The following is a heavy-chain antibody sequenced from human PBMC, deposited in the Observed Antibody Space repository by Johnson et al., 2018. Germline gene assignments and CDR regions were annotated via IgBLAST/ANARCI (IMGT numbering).Heavy chain of an antibody. Sequence: VQLQESGGVLVQPGGSLRLSCAASGFTFSTYWMHWVRRAPGKGLVWVSRINSDGSTIHYADSVKGRFTISRDNAKNTLYLHMNSLRAEDTAVYYCVKDGWEGDFGMDVWGQWTTVTVPS. J-gene: IGHJ6*02. CDR1: GFTFSTYW. V-gene: IGHV3-74*01. CDR2: INSDGSTI. D-gene: IGHD6-19*01. CDR3: VKDGWEGDFGMDV.